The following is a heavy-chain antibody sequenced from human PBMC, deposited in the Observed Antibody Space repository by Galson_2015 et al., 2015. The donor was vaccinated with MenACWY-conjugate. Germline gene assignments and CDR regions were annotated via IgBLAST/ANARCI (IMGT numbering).Heavy chain of an antibody. D-gene: IGHD1-26*01. CDR3: ARHPPGGRGMDV. Sequence: QSGAEVKKPGESLKISCKGSGYSFSTYWIGWVRQMPGKGLEWMGLISPDDSNTRYSPAFQGQVTISADRSISTAYLQWNPLQASDTAIYYCARHPPGGRGMDVWGQGTTVTVSS. CDR1: GYSFSTYW. V-gene: IGHV5-51*01. J-gene: IGHJ6*02. CDR2: ISPDDSNT.